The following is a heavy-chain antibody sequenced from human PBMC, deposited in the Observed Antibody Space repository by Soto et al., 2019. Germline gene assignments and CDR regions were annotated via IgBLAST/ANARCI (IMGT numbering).Heavy chain of an antibody. D-gene: IGHD3-9*01. CDR1: GYTFTGYY. CDR2: INPNSGGT. CDR3: ARPYYDILTGYYHPYDY. J-gene: IGHJ4*02. V-gene: IGHV1-2*06. Sequence: GASVKVSCKASGYTFTGYYMHWVRQAPGQGPEWMGRINPNSGGTNYAQKLQGRVTMTRDTSISTAYMELSRLRSDDTAVYYCARPYYDILTGYYHPYDYWGQGTLVTVSS.